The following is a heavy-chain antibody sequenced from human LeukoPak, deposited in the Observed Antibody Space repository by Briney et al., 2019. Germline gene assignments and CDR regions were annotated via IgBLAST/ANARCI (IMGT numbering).Heavy chain of an antibody. J-gene: IGHJ4*02. CDR3: ARGGIRYFNRLFDY. CDR2: IYYSGST. Sequence: SETLSLTCTVSGGSIGSYYWSWIRQPPGRGLEWIGYIYYSGSTNYNPSLKSRDTISVDTSKNQFSLKLSAVTAADTAVYYCARGGIRYFNRLFDYWGQGTLVTVSS. CDR1: GGSIGSYY. V-gene: IGHV4-59*01. D-gene: IGHD3-9*01.